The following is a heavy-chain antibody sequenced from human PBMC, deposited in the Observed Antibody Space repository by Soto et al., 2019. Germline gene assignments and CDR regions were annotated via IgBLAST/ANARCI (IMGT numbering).Heavy chain of an antibody. V-gene: IGHV4-31*03. D-gene: IGHD3-22*01. CDR3: ARVIDSSGYYYAGEDDAFDI. Sequence: SETLSLTCTVSGGSISSGGYYWSWIRQHPGKGREWIGYIYYSGSTYYNPSLKSRVTISVDTSKNQFSLKLSSVTAADTAVYYCARVIDSSGYYYAGEDDAFDIWGQGTMVTVS. CDR1: GGSISSGGYY. CDR2: IYYSGST. J-gene: IGHJ3*02.